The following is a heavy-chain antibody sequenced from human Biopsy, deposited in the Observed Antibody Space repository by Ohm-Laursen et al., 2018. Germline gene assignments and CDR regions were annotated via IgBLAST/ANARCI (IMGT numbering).Heavy chain of an antibody. J-gene: IGHJ4*02. CDR1: GGSMSSYY. V-gene: IGHV4-59*12. CDR3: ARLGSGDYFPTFFDF. Sequence: SETLSLTWTVSGGSMSSYYWTWIRQPPGKGLEWIGYIYNSGSTNYNPSLKSRVTISVAVDTSKSQFSLRLSSVTAADTAVYYCARLGSGDYFPTFFDFWGQGALATVSS. D-gene: IGHD5-12*01. CDR2: IYNSGST.